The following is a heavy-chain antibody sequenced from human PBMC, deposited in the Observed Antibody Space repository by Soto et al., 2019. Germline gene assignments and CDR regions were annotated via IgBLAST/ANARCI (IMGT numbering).Heavy chain of an antibody. Sequence: QVQLVQSGAEVKKPGSSVKVSCKASGGTFSSYAISWVRQAPGQGLEWMGGIIPIFGTANYAQKFQGRVTIPGDQSRSPAYMELSSLGSEDTAVYYCARQCTKGVCDMASAYWGQGTLVTVSS. CDR1: GGTFSSYA. D-gene: IGHD2-8*01. CDR2: IIPIFGTA. V-gene: IGHV1-69*12. CDR3: ARQCTKGVCDMASAY. J-gene: IGHJ4*02.